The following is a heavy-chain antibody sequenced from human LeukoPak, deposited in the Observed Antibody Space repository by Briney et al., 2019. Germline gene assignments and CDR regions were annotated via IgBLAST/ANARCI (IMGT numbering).Heavy chain of an antibody. V-gene: IGHV3-21*01. J-gene: IGHJ4*02. CDR1: GFTFSSYS. CDR2: ISSSGSYI. D-gene: IGHD2-2*01. Sequence: GGSLRLSCAASGFTFSSYSMNWVRQAPGKGLEWVSSISSSGSYIYYADSVKGRFTISRDNAKSSVHLQMNSPRAEDTAVYYCTRDVSERISCYDFWGQGTLVTVSS. CDR3: TRDVSERISCYDF.